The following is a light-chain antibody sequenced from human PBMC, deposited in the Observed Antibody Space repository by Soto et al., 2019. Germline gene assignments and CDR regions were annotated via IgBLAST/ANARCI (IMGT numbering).Light chain of an antibody. Sequence: EVVMRHSPATLSVSPGEGATLSFSSSQGIGDTLAWYQHKPGQTPRLLIYDTSTRATGVPTRFSGSGSGTDITLTISSLEPEDFAVYYCQQRSNWPPACGGGTKVDI. J-gene: IGKJ4*01. CDR3: QQRSNWPPA. V-gene: IGKV3-11*01. CDR2: DTS. CDR1: QGIGDT.